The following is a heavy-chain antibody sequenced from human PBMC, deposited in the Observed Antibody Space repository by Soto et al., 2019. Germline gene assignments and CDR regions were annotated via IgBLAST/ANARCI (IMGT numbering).Heavy chain of an antibody. V-gene: IGHV3-48*02. J-gene: IGHJ4*02. D-gene: IGHD2-21*02. CDR1: GFRFGGHS. Sequence: GGSLRLSCAASGFRFGGHSMNWVRQAPGKGLEWLSYITSSGDSIYYADSVKGRFTVSRDNAKNSLFLHMNSLRDDDTAVYYCARLPKGSMVTSWGQGTLVTVSS. CDR2: ITSSGDSI. CDR3: ARLPKGSMVTS.